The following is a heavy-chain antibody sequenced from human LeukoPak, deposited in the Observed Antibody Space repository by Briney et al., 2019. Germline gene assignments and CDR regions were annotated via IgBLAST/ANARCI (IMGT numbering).Heavy chain of an antibody. CDR2: IYTSGST. Sequence: SQTLPLTCTVSGGSISSGSYYWSWIRQPAGKGLEWIGRIYTSGSTNYNPSLKSRVTISVDTSKNQFSLKLSSVTAADTAVYYCARAAYSSSSWAFDIWGQGTMVTVSS. V-gene: IGHV4-61*02. D-gene: IGHD6-6*01. CDR1: GGSISSGSYY. CDR3: ARAAYSSSSWAFDI. J-gene: IGHJ3*02.